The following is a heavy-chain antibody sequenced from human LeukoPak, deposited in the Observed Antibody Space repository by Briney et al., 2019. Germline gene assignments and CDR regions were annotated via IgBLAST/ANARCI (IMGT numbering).Heavy chain of an antibody. CDR2: ISSSGRSA. Sequence: GGSLRLSCVASGFSFSSYEMNWVRQAPGKGLEWVSYISSSGRSAYYTDSVKGRFTFSRDNAKNSLYLQMTSLRAEDTAVYYCARGSPYCSSTSCYFDYWGQGTLVTVSS. V-gene: IGHV3-48*03. CDR1: GFSFSSYE. CDR3: ARGSPYCSSTSCYFDY. J-gene: IGHJ4*02. D-gene: IGHD2-2*01.